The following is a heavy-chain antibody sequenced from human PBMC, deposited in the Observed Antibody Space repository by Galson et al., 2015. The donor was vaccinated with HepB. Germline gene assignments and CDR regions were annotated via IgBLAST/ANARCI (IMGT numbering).Heavy chain of an antibody. V-gene: IGHV1-18*04. J-gene: IGHJ4*02. CDR3: ARGDVEMATTIYYFDY. D-gene: IGHD5-24*01. CDR1: GYSFTGYG. CDR2: ISAYNGDT. Sequence: SVKVSCKASGYSFTGYGITWVRQAPGQGLEWMGWISAYNGDTKYAQKLQGRVTMTTDTSTSTAYMELRSLRFDDTAVYYCARGDVEMATTIYYFDYWGQGTLVTVSS.